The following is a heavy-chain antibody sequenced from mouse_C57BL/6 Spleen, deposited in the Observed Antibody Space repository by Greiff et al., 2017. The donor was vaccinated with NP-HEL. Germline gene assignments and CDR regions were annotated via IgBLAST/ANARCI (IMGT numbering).Heavy chain of an antibody. V-gene: IGHV1-19*01. D-gene: IGHD1-1*01. CDR1: GYTFTDYY. CDR3: ASPPDYYGSDY. CDR2: INPYTGGT. J-gene: IGHJ2*01. Sequence: EVQLQQSGPVLVKPGASVKMSCTASGYTFTDYYMNWVKQSHGKSLEWIGVINPYTGGTSYNQKFKGKATLTVDTSSSPAYMELNSLTSEDSAVDYCASPPDYYGSDYWGQGTTLTVSS.